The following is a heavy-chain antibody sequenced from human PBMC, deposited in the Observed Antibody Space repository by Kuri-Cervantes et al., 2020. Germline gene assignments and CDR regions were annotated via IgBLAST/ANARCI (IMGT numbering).Heavy chain of an antibody. CDR3: ARPDIVVVPAAIPYYYYGMDV. CDR1: GYSFTGYY. D-gene: IGHD2-2*02. CDR2: INPKTGGT. V-gene: IGHV1-2*02. Sequence: ASVKVSCKASGYSFTGYYMHWVRQAPGQGPEWMGWINPKTGGTYYAQKFQGRVSMTRNTSTSIAYMDLRGLRSDDTAVYYCARPDIVVVPAAIPYYYYGMDVWGQGTTVTVSS. J-gene: IGHJ6*02.